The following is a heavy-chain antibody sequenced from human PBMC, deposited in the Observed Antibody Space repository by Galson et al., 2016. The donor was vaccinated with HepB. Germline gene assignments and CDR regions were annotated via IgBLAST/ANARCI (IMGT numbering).Heavy chain of an antibody. CDR3: TKTGSGWYFDY. V-gene: IGHV3-30-3*02. D-gene: IGHD6-19*01. Sequence: LEWVAVISYDGRKIFYADSVRGRFSISIDNSKNTLFLQMNSLRAEDTAVYYCTKTGSGWYFDYWGQGTLVTVSS. CDR2: ISYDGRKI. J-gene: IGHJ4*02.